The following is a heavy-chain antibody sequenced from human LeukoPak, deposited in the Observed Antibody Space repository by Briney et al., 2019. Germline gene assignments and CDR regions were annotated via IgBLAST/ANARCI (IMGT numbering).Heavy chain of an antibody. D-gene: IGHD2-2*01. CDR2: IYYSGTT. CDR1: GGSISSSSYY. J-gene: IGHJ4*02. Sequence: SETLSLTCTVSGGSISSSSYYWGWIRRPPGKGLEWIGSIYYSGTTYYDPSLKSRVTISIDTSKNQLSLKVSSVTAADTAVYYCARLGYLGYCTSSSCLFDRWGQGTLVTVSS. CDR3: ARLGYLGYCTSSSCLFDR. V-gene: IGHV4-39*01.